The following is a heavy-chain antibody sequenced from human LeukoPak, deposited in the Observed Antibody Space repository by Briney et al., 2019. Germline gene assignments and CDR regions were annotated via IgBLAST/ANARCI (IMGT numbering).Heavy chain of an antibody. CDR2: ISSSSNYI. CDR1: GFTFSTYT. V-gene: IGHV3-21*01. D-gene: IGHD2-2*01. Sequence: GGSLRLSCAAWGFTFSTYTMNWVRQAPGKGLEWVSSISSSSNYIYYADSVKGRFTISRDNAKNSLYLQMSSLRAEDTAVYYCARDFRTCSSITCRNYYYYYMDVWGKGTTVTVFS. J-gene: IGHJ6*03. CDR3: ARDFRTCSSITCRNYYYYYMDV.